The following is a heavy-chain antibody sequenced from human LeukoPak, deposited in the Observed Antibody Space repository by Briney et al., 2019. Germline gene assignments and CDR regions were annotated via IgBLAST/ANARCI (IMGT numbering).Heavy chain of an antibody. CDR1: GFTFSSYW. V-gene: IGHV3-7*01. CDR3: AREYYDFWSGLYN. J-gene: IGHJ4*02. CDR2: IKQDGSEK. D-gene: IGHD3-3*01. Sequence: PGGSLRLSCAASGFTFSSYWMSWVRQAPGKGLEWVANIKQDGSEKYYVDSVKGRFTISRDNAKNSLYLQMNSLRAEDTAVYYCAREYYDFWSGLYNWGQGTLVTVSS.